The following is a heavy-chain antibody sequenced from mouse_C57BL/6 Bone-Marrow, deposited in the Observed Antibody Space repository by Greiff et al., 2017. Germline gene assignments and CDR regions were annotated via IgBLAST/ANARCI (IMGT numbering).Heavy chain of an antibody. CDR3: AETGRVFDY. CDR1: GYTFTSYW. CDR2: IHPNSGST. V-gene: IGHV1-64*01. Sequence: QVQLQQPGAELVMPGASVKLSCKASGYTFTSYWMHWVKQRPGQGLEWIGMIHPNSGSTNYNEKFKSKATLTVDKSSSTAYMQLSSLTSEDSAVYYCAETGRVFDYWGQGTTLTVSS. J-gene: IGHJ2*01. D-gene: IGHD4-1*01.